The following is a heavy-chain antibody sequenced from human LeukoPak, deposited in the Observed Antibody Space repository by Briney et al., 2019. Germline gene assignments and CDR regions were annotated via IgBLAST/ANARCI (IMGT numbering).Heavy chain of an antibody. CDR1: GGSISSYY. J-gene: IGHJ5*02. CDR3: AKSDNSGWLTWFDP. V-gene: IGHV4-59*01. CDR2: IYYSGST. D-gene: IGHD6-19*01. Sequence: PSETLSLTCTVSGGSISSYYWSWIRQPPGKGLEWIGYIYYSGSTYYNPSLKSRVTISVDTSKSQFSLKLSSVTAADTAVYYCAKSDNSGWLTWFDPWGQGTLVTVSS.